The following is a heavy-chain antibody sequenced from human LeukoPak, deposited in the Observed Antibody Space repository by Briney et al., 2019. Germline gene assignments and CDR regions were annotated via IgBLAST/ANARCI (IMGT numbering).Heavy chain of an antibody. CDR2: ISGSGGST. J-gene: IGHJ4*02. V-gene: IGHV3-23*01. CDR3: AKAVSGSYSFVY. Sequence: GGSLRLSCAASGFTFSSYAMSWVRQAPGKGLEWVSGISGSGGSTYYADSVKGRFTISRDDSKNTLYLQMNSLRGEDTAVYYCAKAVSGSYSFVYWGQGTLVTVSS. CDR1: GFTFSSYA. D-gene: IGHD1-26*01.